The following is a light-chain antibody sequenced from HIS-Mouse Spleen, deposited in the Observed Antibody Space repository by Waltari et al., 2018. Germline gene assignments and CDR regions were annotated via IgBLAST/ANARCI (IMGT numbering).Light chain of an antibody. V-gene: IGLV2-11*01. Sequence: QSALTQPRSVAGSPGQSVTISCPGTSSVVGGNNYLSWYQQHPGNSPQRMIYDVSKRPSGVPDRFSGSKSGNTASLTISGLQAEDEADYYCCSYAGSYTYVFGTGTKVTVL. CDR2: DVS. CDR1: SSVVGGNNY. CDR3: CSYAGSYTYV. J-gene: IGLJ1*01.